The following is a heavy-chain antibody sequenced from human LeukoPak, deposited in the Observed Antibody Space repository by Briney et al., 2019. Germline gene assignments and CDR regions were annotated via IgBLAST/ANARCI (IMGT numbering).Heavy chain of an antibody. Sequence: GGSLRLSCAASGFTFSSYWMSWVRQAPGKGLEWVANIKQDGSEKYYVDSVKGRFTISRDNAKNSLYLQMNSLRAEDTAVYYCARDGGERGYCSGGSCYSNYWGQGTLVTVSS. CDR1: GFTFSSYW. CDR3: ARDGGERGYCSGGSCYSNY. V-gene: IGHV3-7*01. D-gene: IGHD2-15*01. J-gene: IGHJ4*02. CDR2: IKQDGSEK.